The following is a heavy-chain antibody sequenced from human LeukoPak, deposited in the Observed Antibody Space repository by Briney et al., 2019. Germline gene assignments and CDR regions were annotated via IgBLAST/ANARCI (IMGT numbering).Heavy chain of an antibody. Sequence: GGSLRLSCAASGFTFSSYWMSWVRQAPGKRLEWVANIKQDGSEKYYVDSVKGRFTISRDNAKNSLYLQMNSLRAEDTAVYYCARDREAAAARGIGNDYWGQGTLVTVSS. D-gene: IGHD6-13*01. CDR1: GFTFSSYW. V-gene: IGHV3-7*01. J-gene: IGHJ4*02. CDR3: ARDREAAAARGIGNDY. CDR2: IKQDGSEK.